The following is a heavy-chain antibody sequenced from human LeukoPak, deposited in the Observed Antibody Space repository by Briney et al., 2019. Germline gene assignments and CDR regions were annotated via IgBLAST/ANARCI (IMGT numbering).Heavy chain of an antibody. CDR2: IYYSGST. CDR1: GGSISSSSYY. D-gene: IGHD6-19*01. V-gene: IGHV4-39*07. CDR3: ARDPTGAVAG. Sequence: SETLSLTCTVSGGSISSSSYYWGWIRQPPGKGLEWIGSIYYSGSTYYNPSLKSRVTISVDTSKNQFSLKLSSVTAADTAVYYCARDPTGAVAGWGQGTLVTVSS. J-gene: IGHJ4*02.